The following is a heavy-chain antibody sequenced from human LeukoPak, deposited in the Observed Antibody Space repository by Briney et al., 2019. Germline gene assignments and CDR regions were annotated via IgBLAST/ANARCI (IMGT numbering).Heavy chain of an antibody. V-gene: IGHV1-46*01. Sequence: ASVKVSCKAYGYTITSYYIHWVRQAPGQGLEWMGLINPSGGSSKDAQKFQGRVTMTRDTSTSTVSMELGSLRSEDTAIYYCAREGLRVGETHYHYYMDVWGKGTMVTISS. CDR2: INPSGGSS. CDR1: GYTITSYY. CDR3: AREGLRVGETHYHYYMDV. J-gene: IGHJ6*03. D-gene: IGHD1-26*01.